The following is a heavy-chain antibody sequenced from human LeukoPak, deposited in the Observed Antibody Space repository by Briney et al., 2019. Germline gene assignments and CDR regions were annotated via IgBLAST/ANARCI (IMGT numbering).Heavy chain of an antibody. J-gene: IGHJ4*02. D-gene: IGHD3-3*01. CDR3: AREGSGLGYFDY. V-gene: IGHV3-69-1*02. CDR1: GFKFNQYT. CDR2: IISAST. Sequence: GGSLRLSCAASGFKFNQYTMHWVRQAPGKGLEWVSSIISASTYYADSLEGRFTISRDNARDSVFLHMNGLRADDTAVYYCAREGSGLGYFDYWGQGTLGTVAS.